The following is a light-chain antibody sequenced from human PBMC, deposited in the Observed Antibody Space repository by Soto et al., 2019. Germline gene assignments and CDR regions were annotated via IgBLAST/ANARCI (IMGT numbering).Light chain of an antibody. Sequence: DIVMTQSPDSLAVSLGERATISCKSSQSVLYNSNNKNYLAWYQQKPGQPPELLIYWASTRASGVPDRFSGSGSGTDFTLTIRSLQAEDVAVYYCQQYDLKLRITFGQGTRLEIK. CDR2: WAS. J-gene: IGKJ5*01. CDR3: QQYDLKLRIT. CDR1: QSVLYNSNNKNY. V-gene: IGKV4-1*01.